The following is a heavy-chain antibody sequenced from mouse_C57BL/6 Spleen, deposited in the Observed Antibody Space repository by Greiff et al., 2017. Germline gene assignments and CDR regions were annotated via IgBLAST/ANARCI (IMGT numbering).Heavy chain of an antibody. J-gene: IGHJ4*01. CDR1: GFTFSDYG. D-gene: IGHD1-1*01. Sequence: EVKLMESGGGLVKPGGSLKLSCAASGFTFSDYGMHWVRQAPEQGLEWVAYISSGSSTIYYADTVKGRFTISRDNAKNTLFLQMTSLRSEDTAMYYCAREGYYGLVYAMDYWGQGTSVTVSS. CDR3: AREGYYGLVYAMDY. CDR2: ISSGSSTI. V-gene: IGHV5-17*01.